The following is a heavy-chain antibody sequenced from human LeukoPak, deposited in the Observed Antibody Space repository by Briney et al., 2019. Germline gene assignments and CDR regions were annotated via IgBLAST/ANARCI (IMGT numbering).Heavy chain of an antibody. Sequence: GGSLRLSCAASGFTFSSYDMHWVRQATGKGLEWVSAIGTAGDTYYPGSVKGRFTISRENAKNSLYLQMNSLRAGDTAVYYCARERVHGDSFGWYFDLWGRGTLVTVS. J-gene: IGHJ2*01. CDR2: IGTAGDT. V-gene: IGHV3-13*01. D-gene: IGHD4-17*01. CDR3: ARERVHGDSFGWYFDL. CDR1: GFTFSSYD.